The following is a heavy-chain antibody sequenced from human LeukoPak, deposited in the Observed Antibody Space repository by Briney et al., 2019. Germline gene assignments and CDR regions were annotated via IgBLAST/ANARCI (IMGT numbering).Heavy chain of an antibody. J-gene: IGHJ4*02. CDR1: GYTLTELS. CDR3: ARGGRIGDYGDDDYYFDY. D-gene: IGHD4-17*01. V-gene: IGHV1-69*05. CDR2: IIPIFGTA. Sequence: SVKVSCKVSGYTLTELSMHWVRQAPGQGLEWMGGIIPIFGTANYAQKFQGRVTITTDESTSTAYMELSSLRSEDTAVYYCARGGRIGDYGDDDYYFDYWGQGTLVTVSS.